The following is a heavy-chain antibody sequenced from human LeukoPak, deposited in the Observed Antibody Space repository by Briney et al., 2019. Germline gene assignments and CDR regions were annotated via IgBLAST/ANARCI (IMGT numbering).Heavy chain of an antibody. CDR2: IYYTGST. D-gene: IGHD3-3*01. J-gene: IGHJ4*02. CDR3: ARGRLRFLEWLLDY. CDR1: GDSISTYQ. Sequence: SETLSLTCAVSGDSISTYQWSWIRQSPGKGLEWIGYIYYTGSTNYNPSLRSRVTISVDTFKNQFSLKLTSVTAADTAVYYCARGRLRFLEWLLDYWGQGTLVTVSS. V-gene: IGHV4-59*12.